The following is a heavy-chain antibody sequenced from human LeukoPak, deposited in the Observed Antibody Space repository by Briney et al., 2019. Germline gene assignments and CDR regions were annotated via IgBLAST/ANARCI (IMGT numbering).Heavy chain of an antibody. CDR1: GFTFSSYW. D-gene: IGHD2-2*01. J-gene: IGHJ5*02. CDR2: TYSDNT. Sequence: PGGSLRLSCAASGFTFSSYWMSWVRQAPGKGLEWVSFTYSDNTHYSDSVKGRFTISRDNSKNTLYLQMNSLRAEDTAVYYCAKDRAIVVVPAAMWFDPWGQGTLVTVSS. V-gene: IGHV3-53*01. CDR3: AKDRAIVVVPAAMWFDP.